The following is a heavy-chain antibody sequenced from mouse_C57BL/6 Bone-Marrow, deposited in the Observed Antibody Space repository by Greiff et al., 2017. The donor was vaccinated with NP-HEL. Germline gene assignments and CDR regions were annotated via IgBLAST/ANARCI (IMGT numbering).Heavy chain of an antibody. CDR3: ASSYYYGSSVHYYAMDY. Sequence: EVKLQQSGPELVKPGASVKISCKASGYLFTGYFMNWVKQSHGKSLEWIGRINPYNGDTFYNQKFKGKATLTVDKSSSTAHMELLSLTSEDFAVYYCASSYYYGSSVHYYAMDYWGQGTSVTVSS. V-gene: IGHV1-37*01. CDR1: GYLFTGYF. D-gene: IGHD1-1*01. CDR2: INPYNGDT. J-gene: IGHJ4*01.